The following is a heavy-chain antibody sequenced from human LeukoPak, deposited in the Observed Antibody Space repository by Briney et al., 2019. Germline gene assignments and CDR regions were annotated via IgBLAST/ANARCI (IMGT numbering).Heavy chain of an antibody. CDR1: GFTVSSNY. D-gene: IGHD2-2*03. CDR2: IYSGGST. V-gene: IGHV3-53*01. J-gene: IGHJ4*02. CDR3: ARFSLDMGGAFDY. Sequence: PGGSLRLSCEASGFTVSSNYMSWVRQAPGKGLEWVSVIYSGGSTYYADSVKGRFTISRDNSKNTLYLQMNSLRAEDTAVYYCARFSLDMGGAFDYWGQGTLVTVSS.